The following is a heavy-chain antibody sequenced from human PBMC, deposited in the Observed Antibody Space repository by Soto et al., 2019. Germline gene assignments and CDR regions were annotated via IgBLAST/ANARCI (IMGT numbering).Heavy chain of an antibody. CDR3: ASMGKD. J-gene: IGHJ4*02. CDR1: GGSFSGYY. D-gene: IGHD7-27*01. Sequence: NPSETLSLTCAVYGGSFSGYYWSWIRQPPGKGLEWIGEINHSGSTNYNPSLKSRVTISVDTSKNQFSLKLSSVTAADTAVYYCASMGKDWGQGTLVTVSS. V-gene: IGHV4-34*01. CDR2: INHSGST.